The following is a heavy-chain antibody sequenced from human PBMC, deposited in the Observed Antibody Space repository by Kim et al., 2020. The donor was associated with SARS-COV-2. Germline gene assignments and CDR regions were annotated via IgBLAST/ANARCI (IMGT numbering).Heavy chain of an antibody. J-gene: IGHJ4*02. D-gene: IGHD6-19*01. V-gene: IGHV4-59*08. CDR1: GGSISSYY. Sequence: SETLSLTCTVSGGSISSYYWSWIRQPPGKGLEWIGYIYYSGSTNYNPSLKSRVTISVDTSKNQFSLKLSSVTAADTAVYYCARGVGQWLVPHFDYWGQGTLVTVSS. CDR3: ARGVGQWLVPHFDY. CDR2: IYYSGST.